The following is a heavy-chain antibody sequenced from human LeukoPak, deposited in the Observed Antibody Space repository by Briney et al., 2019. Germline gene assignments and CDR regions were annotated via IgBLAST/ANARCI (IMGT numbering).Heavy chain of an antibody. Sequence: SETLSLTCTVSGGSISSYYWSWIRQPPGKGLEWIGYIYYSGSTNYNLSLKSRVTISVDTSKNQFSLKLSSVTAADTAVYYCARDRNGYSYGPRFDYWGQGTLVTVSS. CDR1: GGSISSYY. J-gene: IGHJ4*02. D-gene: IGHD5-18*01. CDR3: ARDRNGYSYGPRFDY. V-gene: IGHV4-59*01. CDR2: IYYSGST.